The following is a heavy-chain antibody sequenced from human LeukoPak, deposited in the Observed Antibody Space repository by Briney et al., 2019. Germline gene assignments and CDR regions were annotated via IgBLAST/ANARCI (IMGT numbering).Heavy chain of an antibody. D-gene: IGHD3-3*01. J-gene: IGHJ4*02. CDR1: GFTFSSYA. V-gene: IGHV3-30-3*01. Sequence: GGSLRLPCAASGFTFSSYAMHWVRQAPGKGLEWVAVISYDGSNKYYADSVKGRFTISRDNSKNTLYLQMNSLRSEDTAVYYCARGPDFGVVINYFDYWGQGTLVTVSS. CDR2: ISYDGSNK. CDR3: ARGPDFGVVINYFDY.